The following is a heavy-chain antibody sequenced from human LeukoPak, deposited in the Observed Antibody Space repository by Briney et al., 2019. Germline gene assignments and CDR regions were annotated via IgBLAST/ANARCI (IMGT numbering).Heavy chain of an antibody. CDR2: ISGSGGST. D-gene: IGHD4-4*01. Sequence: WVSAISGSGGSTYYADSVKGRFTISRDNSKNTLYLQMNSLRAEDTAVYYCAANYPNFDYWGQGTLVTVSS. CDR3: AANYPNFDY. V-gene: IGHV3-23*01. J-gene: IGHJ4*02.